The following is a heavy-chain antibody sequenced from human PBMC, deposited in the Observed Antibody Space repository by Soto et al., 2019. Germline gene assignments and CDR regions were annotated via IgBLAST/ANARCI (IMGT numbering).Heavy chain of an antibody. CDR2: MNPNSGNT. Sequence: QVQLVQSGAEVKKPGASVKVSCKASGYTFTSYDINWVRQATGQGLEWMGWMNPNSGNTGYAHKFQGRVTMTRNTSISTAYMELSSLRSEDPAVYYGARALLEWLFVYAANYYGMEVWGQGTTVTVSS. V-gene: IGHV1-8*01. J-gene: IGHJ6*02. CDR3: ARALLEWLFVYAANYYGMEV. CDR1: GYTFTSYD. D-gene: IGHD3-3*01.